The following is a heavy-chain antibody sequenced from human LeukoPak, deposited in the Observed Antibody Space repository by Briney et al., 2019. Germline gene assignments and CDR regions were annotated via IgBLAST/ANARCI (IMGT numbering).Heavy chain of an antibody. CDR1: GFTFSSYG. V-gene: IGHV3-33*01. D-gene: IGHD3-22*01. J-gene: IGHJ4*02. CDR3: ARDPRSGYRYYFDY. CDR2: IWYDGSNK. Sequence: SGGSLRLSCAASGFTFSSYGMHWVRQAPGKGLEWGAVIWYDGSNKYYADSVKGRFTISRDNSKNTLYLQMNSLRAEDTAVYYCARDPRSGYRYYFDYWGQGTLVTVSS.